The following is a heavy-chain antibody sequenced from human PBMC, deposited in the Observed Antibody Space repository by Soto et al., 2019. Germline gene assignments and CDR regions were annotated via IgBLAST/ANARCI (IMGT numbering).Heavy chain of an antibody. CDR3: ARPGEGGYSSNHHYYYALDA. D-gene: IGHD3-22*01. CDR2: IIPIFDIT. Sequence: QVQLVQSGAEVKKPGSSVKVSCKASGGTFRSYSISWVRQAPGQGLEWMGGIIPIFDITNYAQKFQGRVTITADEATSTAYMELSSLGSDDTAVYYCARPGEGGYSSNHHYYYALDACGQGTTVTV. J-gene: IGHJ6*02. CDR1: GGTFRSYS. V-gene: IGHV1-69*01.